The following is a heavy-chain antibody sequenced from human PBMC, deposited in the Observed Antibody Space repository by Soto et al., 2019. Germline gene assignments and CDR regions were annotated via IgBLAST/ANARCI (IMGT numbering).Heavy chain of an antibody. J-gene: IGHJ4*02. Sequence: EVQLVESGGGLVQPGRSLRLSCTASGFTFGDYAMSWVRQAPGKGLEWVGFIRIKAYGGTTEYAASVRGRFTISRDDSKSIAYLQMNSLKTEDTAVYYCIRLGEGRAAACSYYWGQGNLVTVSS. D-gene: IGHD6-13*01. CDR2: IRIKAYGGTT. V-gene: IGHV3-49*04. CDR1: GFTFGDYA. CDR3: IRLGEGRAAACSYY.